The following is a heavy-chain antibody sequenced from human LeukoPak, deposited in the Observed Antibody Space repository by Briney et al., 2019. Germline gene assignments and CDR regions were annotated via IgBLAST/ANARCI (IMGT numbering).Heavy chain of an antibody. D-gene: IGHD3-10*01. CDR3: ARSPYDSGSYVSAP. Sequence: ASVRVSCKASGSFTGEYVHWVRQAPGQGLEWLGWINPDTGGTNFAQKFQGRVTMAEDTSISTAYMELSRLTSDDAAVYYCARSPYDSGSYVSAPWGQGTQVTVSS. V-gene: IGHV1-2*02. CDR2: INPDTGGT. J-gene: IGHJ5*02. CDR1: GSFTGEY.